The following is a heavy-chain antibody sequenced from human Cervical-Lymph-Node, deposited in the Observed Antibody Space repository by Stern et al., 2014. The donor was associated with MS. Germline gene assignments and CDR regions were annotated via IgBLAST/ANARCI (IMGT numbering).Heavy chain of an antibody. V-gene: IGHV3-21*01. Sequence: EVQLLESGGGLVKPGGSLRLSWAASGFTFSPYSMNWVRQAPGKGLEWVSSISSSSSYIYYADSVKGRFTISRDNAKNSLYLQMNSLRAEDTAVYYCASRSYYYYGMDVWGQGTTVTVSS. CDR1: GFTFSPYS. D-gene: IGHD3-16*02. CDR2: ISSSSSYI. CDR3: ASRSYYYYGMDV. J-gene: IGHJ6*02.